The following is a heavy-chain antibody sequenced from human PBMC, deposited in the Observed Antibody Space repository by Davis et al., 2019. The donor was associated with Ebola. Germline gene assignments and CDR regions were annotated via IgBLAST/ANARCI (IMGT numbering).Heavy chain of an antibody. CDR3: ASNIVVVPAANRWFDP. V-gene: IGHV3-23*01. D-gene: IGHD2-2*01. Sequence: GGSLRLSCAASGFTFSDYYMSWVRQAPGKGLEWVSAISGSGGSTYYADSVKGRFTISRDNSKNTLYLQMNSLRAEDTAVYYCASNIVVVPAANRWFDPWGQGTLVTVSS. CDR1: GFTFSDYY. J-gene: IGHJ5*02. CDR2: ISGSGGST.